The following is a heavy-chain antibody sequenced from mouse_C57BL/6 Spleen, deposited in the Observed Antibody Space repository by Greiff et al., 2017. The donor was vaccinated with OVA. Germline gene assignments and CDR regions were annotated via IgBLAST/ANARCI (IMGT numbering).Heavy chain of an antibody. J-gene: IGHJ4*01. CDR1: GYAFSSSW. V-gene: IGHV1-82*01. CDR2: IYPGAGAT. CDR3: ASPFHYYAMDY. Sequence: QVQLKESGPELVKPGASVKISCKASGYAFSSSWMNWVKQRPGPGLEWIGRIYPGAGATNYNGKFKGTATLTADKSSSTAYMQLSSLTSEDSAVYFCASPFHYYAMDYWGQGTSVTVSS.